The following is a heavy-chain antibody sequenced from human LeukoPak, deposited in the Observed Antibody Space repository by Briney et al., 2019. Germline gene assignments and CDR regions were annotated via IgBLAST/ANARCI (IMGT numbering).Heavy chain of an antibody. CDR1: GGSISSYY. CDR3: ARSSSTVVTNHDY. J-gene: IGHJ4*02. D-gene: IGHD4-23*01. CDR2: IYYSGST. V-gene: IGHV4-59*08. Sequence: SETLSLTCTVSGGSISSYYWSWIRQPPGKGLEWIGYIYYSGSTNYNPSLKSRVTISVDTSKNQFSLKLSSVTAADTAVYYCARSSSTVVTNHDYWGQGTLVTVSS.